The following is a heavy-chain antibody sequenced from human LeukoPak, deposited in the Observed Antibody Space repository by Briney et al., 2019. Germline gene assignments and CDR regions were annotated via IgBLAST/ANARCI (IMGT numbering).Heavy chain of an antibody. Sequence: ASVKVSCKVSGNTLSKLSIHWVRQAPGKGLEWMGGVDPEYGGKISAPKFQGRLTMTEDTSTDTAYMELSSLNSEETAVYYCATATIIWGSYRSWLDSWGQGTLVTVSS. CDR2: VDPEYGGK. CDR1: GNTLSKLS. J-gene: IGHJ5*01. V-gene: IGHV1-24*01. CDR3: ATATIIWGSYRSWLDS. D-gene: IGHD3-16*02.